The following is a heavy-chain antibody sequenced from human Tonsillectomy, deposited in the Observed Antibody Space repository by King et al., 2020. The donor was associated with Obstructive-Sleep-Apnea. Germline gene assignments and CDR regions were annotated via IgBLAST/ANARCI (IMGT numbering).Heavy chain of an antibody. CDR2: IIPILGIA. CDR3: ARGWEGGYDLEVYYFDY. J-gene: IGHJ4*02. D-gene: IGHD5-12*01. CDR1: GGTFSSYA. V-gene: IGHV1-69*09. Sequence: QLVQSGAEVKKPGSSVKVSCKASGGTFSSYAISWVRQAPGQGLEWMGGIIPILGIANYAQKFQGRVTITADKSTSTAYMELSSLRSEDTAVYYCARGWEGGYDLEVYYFDYWGQGTLVTVSS.